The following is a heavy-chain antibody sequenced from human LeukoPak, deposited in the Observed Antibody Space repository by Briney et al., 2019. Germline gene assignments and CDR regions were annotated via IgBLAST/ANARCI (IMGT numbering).Heavy chain of an antibody. V-gene: IGHV1-2*02. CDR3: AREGCSSTSCLGIWFDH. D-gene: IGHD2-2*01. CDR2: INPNSGGT. Sequence: VASVKVSCKASGYTFTGYYMHWVRQAPGQGLEWMRWINPNSGGTNYAQKLQGRVTMTRDTSISTAYMELSRLRSDDTAVYYCAREGCSSTSCLGIWFDHWGQGTLVTVSS. CDR1: GYTFTGYY. J-gene: IGHJ5*02.